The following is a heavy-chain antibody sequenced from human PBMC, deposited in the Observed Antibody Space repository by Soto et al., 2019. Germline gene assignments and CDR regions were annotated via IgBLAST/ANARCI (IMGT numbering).Heavy chain of an antibody. D-gene: IGHD2-2*01. CDR2: MNPNGGTT. V-gene: IGHV1-8*01. CDR3: ARDALSIPLKYYFDF. J-gene: IGHJ4*01. CDR1: GSTFTTYN. Sequence: ASVKVSCKASGSTFTTYNISWVRQAPGQGLEWMGWMNPNGGTTYYADSVRGRFTISRDNAKNSLYLQMNSLRAEDSAVYYCARDALSIPLKYYFDFWGRGTLVTVSS.